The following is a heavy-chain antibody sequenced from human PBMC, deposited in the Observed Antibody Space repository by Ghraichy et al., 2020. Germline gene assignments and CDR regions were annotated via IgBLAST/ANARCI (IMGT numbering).Heavy chain of an antibody. Sequence: GESLNISCAASGFTFSSYSMNWVRQAPGKGLEWVSSISSSSSYIYYADSVKGRFTISRDNAKNSLYLQMNSLRAEDTAVYYCARDGLFQGGYYYGMDVWGQGTTVTVSS. D-gene: IGHD3-16*01. CDR1: GFTFSSYS. CDR2: ISSSSSYI. CDR3: ARDGLFQGGYYYGMDV. J-gene: IGHJ6*02. V-gene: IGHV3-21*01.